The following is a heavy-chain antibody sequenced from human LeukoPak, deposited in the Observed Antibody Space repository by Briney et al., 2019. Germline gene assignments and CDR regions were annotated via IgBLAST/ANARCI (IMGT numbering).Heavy chain of an antibody. D-gene: IGHD3-10*01. J-gene: IGHJ4*02. Sequence: PSETLSLTCTVSCGSISSGSYYWSWIRQPAGKVLEWIGRIYTSGSTNYNPSLNSRVTISVHTSKHQFSLKLSSVTAADTAGYYCARLNYGSYLDYWGQGTLVTVSS. CDR2: IYTSGST. CDR3: ARLNYGSYLDY. CDR1: CGSISSGSYY. V-gene: IGHV4-61*02.